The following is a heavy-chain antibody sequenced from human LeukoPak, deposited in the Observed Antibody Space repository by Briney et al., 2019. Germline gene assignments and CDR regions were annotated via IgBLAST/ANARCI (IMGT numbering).Heavy chain of an antibody. V-gene: IGHV3-9*01. Sequence: GGSLRLSCAASGFTFDDYAMHWVRQAPGKGLEWVSGISWNSGSIGYADSVKGRFTISRDNAKNSLYLQMNSLRAEDTALYHCARDQGNYYYYGMDVWGRGTTVTVSS. CDR1: GFTFDDYA. J-gene: IGHJ6*02. CDR3: ARDQGNYYYYGMDV. CDR2: ISWNSGSI.